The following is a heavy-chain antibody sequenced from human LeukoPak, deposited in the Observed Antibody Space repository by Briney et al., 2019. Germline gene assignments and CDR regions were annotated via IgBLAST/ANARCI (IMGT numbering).Heavy chain of an antibody. CDR1: GLVFNDAW. Sequence: PGGSLRLSCIVSGLVFNDAWMSWVRQAPGKGLEWVGRITSGGATDYATPVKGRFMISVDNSKGTFYLQMNSLKTDDTAMYYCTWMATVRTVDFWGQGTLVTVSS. D-gene: IGHD4-17*01. J-gene: IGHJ4*02. V-gene: IGHV3-15*01. CDR2: ITSGGAT. CDR3: TWMATVRTVDF.